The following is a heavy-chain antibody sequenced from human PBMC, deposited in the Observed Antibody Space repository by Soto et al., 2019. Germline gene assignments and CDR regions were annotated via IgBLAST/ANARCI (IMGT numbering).Heavy chain of an antibody. CDR1: GFTFRRYA. Sequence: GGSLRLSCEVSGFTFRRYAMHWVRQAPGKGLDWVAVISADGGLEFYADSVKGRFAISRDNYKNTLYLQMNSLRAEDAAIYYCAKKREQVPSATQVSDIWGQGTLVTVSS. J-gene: IGHJ4*03. CDR3: AKKREQVPSATQVSDI. CDR2: ISADGGLE. D-gene: IGHD1-1*01. V-gene: IGHV3-30*18.